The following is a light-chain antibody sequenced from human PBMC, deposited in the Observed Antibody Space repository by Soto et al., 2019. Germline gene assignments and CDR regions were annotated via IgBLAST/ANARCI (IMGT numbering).Light chain of an antibody. CDR1: SSDVGGYNF. CDR2: EVT. J-gene: IGLJ3*02. Sequence: QSALTQPASVSGSPGQSITISCTGTSSDVGGYNFVSWYQQHPGKAPKLTIFEVTYRPSGVSNRFSGSKSGNTASLTISGLQAEDEADYYCSSYAGRNTWVFGGGTKLTVL. CDR3: SSYAGRNTWV. V-gene: IGLV2-14*01.